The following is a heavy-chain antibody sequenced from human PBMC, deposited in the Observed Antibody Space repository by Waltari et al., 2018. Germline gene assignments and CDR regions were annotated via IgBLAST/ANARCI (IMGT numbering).Heavy chain of an antibody. J-gene: IGHJ4*02. Sequence: EVQLVESGGGLIQPGGSLRLSCAASGFTVSSNFMTWVRQAPGKGRGYVSVIYSGGDTYYAASVKGRFTISRDNSKNTLYLQMNSLRAEDTAVYFCAGRTGDYFDYWGQGTLVTVSS. CDR1: GFTVSSNF. V-gene: IGHV3-53*01. CDR3: AGRTGDYFDY. CDR2: IYSGGDT.